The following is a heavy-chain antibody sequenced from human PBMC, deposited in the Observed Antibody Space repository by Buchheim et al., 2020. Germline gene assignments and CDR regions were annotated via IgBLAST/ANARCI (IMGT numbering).Heavy chain of an antibody. D-gene: IGHD3-22*01. CDR1: GDSMSSTKYY. V-gene: IGHV4-39*01. CDR3: ARQLNYYDSDGHSGFPAYSFNH. J-gene: IGHJ4*02. CDR2: VLYSGNT. Sequence: QLQLLESGPGLVKPSETLSLTCTVSGDSMSSTKYYWGWIRQPPGKGLEWIGSVLYSGNTYYNPSLRSQVTISVDTSKNQLSLQLTSVTAADTAVYYCARQLNYYDSDGHSGFPAYSFNHWGRGTL.